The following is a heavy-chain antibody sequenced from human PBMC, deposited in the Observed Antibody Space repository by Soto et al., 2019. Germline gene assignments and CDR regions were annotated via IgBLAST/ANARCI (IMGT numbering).Heavy chain of an antibody. J-gene: IGHJ3*02. CDR2: IYYSGST. Sequence: QLQLQESGPGLVKPSETLSLTCTVSGGSISSSSYYWGWIRQPPGKGLEWIGSIYYSGSTYYNPSLKSRVTISVDTSKNQFSLKLSSVTAADTAVYYCAGGWFGELLYNPIDAFDIWGQGTMVTVSS. CDR1: GGSISSSSYY. V-gene: IGHV4-39*01. CDR3: AGGWFGELLYNPIDAFDI. D-gene: IGHD3-10*01.